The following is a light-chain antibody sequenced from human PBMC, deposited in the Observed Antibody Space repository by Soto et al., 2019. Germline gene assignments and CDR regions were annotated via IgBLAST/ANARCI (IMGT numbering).Light chain of an antibody. J-gene: IGLJ2*01. CDR1: SSNIGNNY. Sequence: QSVLPQPPSVSAAPGQKVTISCSGSSSNIGNNYVSWYQQLPGTAPKLLIYDNNKRPSEIPDRFSGSKSGTSATLGITGLQTGDEADYYCGTWDSSLSAVIFGGGTKLTVL. CDR2: DNN. CDR3: GTWDSSLSAVI. V-gene: IGLV1-51*01.